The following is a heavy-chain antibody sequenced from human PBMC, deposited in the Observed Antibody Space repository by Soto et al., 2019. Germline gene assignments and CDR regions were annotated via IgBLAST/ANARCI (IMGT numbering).Heavy chain of an antibody. Sequence: VKVSCKASGGTFSSYAIIWVRQAPGQGLEWMGGIIPIFGTANYAQKFQGRVTITADESTSTAYMELSSLRSEDTAVYYCAIVGSGYSYGYGWGQGTLVTDCS. D-gene: IGHD5-18*01. J-gene: IGHJ4*02. CDR3: AIVGSGYSYGYG. CDR1: GGTFSSYA. V-gene: IGHV1-69*13. CDR2: IIPIFGTA.